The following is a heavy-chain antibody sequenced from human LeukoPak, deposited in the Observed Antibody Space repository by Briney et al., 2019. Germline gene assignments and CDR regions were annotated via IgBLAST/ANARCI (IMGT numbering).Heavy chain of an antibody. D-gene: IGHD6-19*01. V-gene: IGHV1-2*02. CDR3: ASESSSGWYPTYYFDY. J-gene: IGHJ4*02. CDR2: INPNSGGT. CDR1: GYTFTGYY. Sequence: GASVKVSCKASGYTFTGYYMHWVRQAPGQGLEWMGWINPNSGGTNYAQKFQGRVTMTRDTSISTAYMELSRLRSDDTAAYYCASESSSGWYPTYYFDYWGQGTLVTVSS.